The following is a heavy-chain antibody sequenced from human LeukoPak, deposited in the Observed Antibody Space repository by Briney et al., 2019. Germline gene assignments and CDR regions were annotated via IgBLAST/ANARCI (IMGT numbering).Heavy chain of an antibody. Sequence: GGSLRLSCAASGFTFSSYSMNWVRQAPGKGLEWVSSISSSSSYIYYADSVKGRFTISRDNAKNSLYLQMNSLRAADTAVYYCARDQGSGSYEYYYYGMDVWGQGTTVTVSS. D-gene: IGHD3-10*01. J-gene: IGHJ6*02. CDR3: ARDQGSGSYEYYYYGMDV. V-gene: IGHV3-21*01. CDR1: GFTFSSYS. CDR2: ISSSSSYI.